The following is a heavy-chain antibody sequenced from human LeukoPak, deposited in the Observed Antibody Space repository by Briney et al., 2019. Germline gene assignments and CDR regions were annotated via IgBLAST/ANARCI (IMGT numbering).Heavy chain of an antibody. CDR3: AKYGYYENRGYYYY. D-gene: IGHD3-22*01. Sequence: GGSLRLSCAASGFTFDNYAMSWVRQAPGKGLEWVSGISGSGSSTYYADSVKGRFTISRDNSKNTLYLQVNSLRVEDTAVYYGAKYGYYENRGYYYYWGQGTLVTVSS. CDR1: GFTFDNYA. CDR2: ISGSGSST. V-gene: IGHV3-23*01. J-gene: IGHJ4*02.